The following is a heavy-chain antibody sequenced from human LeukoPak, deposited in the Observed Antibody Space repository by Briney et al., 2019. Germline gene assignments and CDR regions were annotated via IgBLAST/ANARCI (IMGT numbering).Heavy chain of an antibody. CDR1: GFTVSRHE. CDR2: IDFGGSTI. V-gene: IGHV3-48*03. Sequence: HTGGSLRLSYAASGFTVSRHEINSVRQAPGKGLEWVSYIDFGGSTIHYADSVKGRFTISRDKAKNSVYLQMNSLRAEDTAIYHWARGRGLSGSYYSFGYWGQGTLVTVSS. CDR3: ARGRGLSGSYYSFGY. J-gene: IGHJ4*02. D-gene: IGHD3-10*01.